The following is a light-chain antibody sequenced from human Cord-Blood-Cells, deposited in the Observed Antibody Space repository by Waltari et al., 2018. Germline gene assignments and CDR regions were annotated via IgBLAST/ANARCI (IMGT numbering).Light chain of an antibody. CDR1: SSDVGGYNY. CDR3: SSYTSSSTWV. CDR2: DVS. Sequence: QSALTQPASVSGSPGQSITISCTGTSSDVGGYNYVSWYQQHPGKAPKLMIYDVSNRPSGFSNRFSGSKSGNTASLTISGLQAEEEADYYCSSYTSSSTWVFGGGTKLTVL. J-gene: IGLJ3*02. V-gene: IGLV2-14*01.